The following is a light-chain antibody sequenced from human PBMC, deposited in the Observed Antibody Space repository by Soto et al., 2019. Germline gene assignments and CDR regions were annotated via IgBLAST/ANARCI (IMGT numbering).Light chain of an antibody. Sequence: SALTKPASVSGSPGQSITISCTGTSSDVGGYSFVSWYQQHPGKVPKLMIYDVSNRPSGVSNRFSGSKSGNTASLTISGLQAEDEADYYCSSYTSSNSWVFGGGTKLTVL. V-gene: IGLV2-14*01. CDR2: DVS. CDR3: SSYTSSNSWV. CDR1: SSDVGGYSF. J-gene: IGLJ3*02.